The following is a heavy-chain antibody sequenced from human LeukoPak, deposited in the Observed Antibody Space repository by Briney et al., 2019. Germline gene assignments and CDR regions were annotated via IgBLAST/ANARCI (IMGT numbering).Heavy chain of an antibody. CDR2: IYYSGST. Sequence: PSETLSLTCTVSDGSISSGGYYWSWIRQHPGKGLEWIGYIYYSGSTYYNPSLKSRVTISVDTSKNQFSLKLSSVTAADTAVYYCARVRLERYFDYWGQGTLVTVSP. J-gene: IGHJ4*02. CDR3: ARVRLERYFDY. V-gene: IGHV4-31*03. CDR1: DGSISSGGYY.